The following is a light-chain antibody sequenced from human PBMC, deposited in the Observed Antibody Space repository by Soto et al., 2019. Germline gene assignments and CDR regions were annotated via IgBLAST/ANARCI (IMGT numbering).Light chain of an antibody. J-gene: IGLJ2*01. CDR2: GDS. V-gene: IGLV1-40*01. CDR3: QSYDRSLSASVV. Sequence: QSVLTQPPSVSGAPGQRVIISCTGSSSTIGPGYDVHWYQQLPGTAPKLLIYGDSHRPSGVPDRFSGSKSGTSASLAITGLQAEDEADYYCQSYDRSLSASVVFGGGTQLTVL. CDR1: SSTIGPGYD.